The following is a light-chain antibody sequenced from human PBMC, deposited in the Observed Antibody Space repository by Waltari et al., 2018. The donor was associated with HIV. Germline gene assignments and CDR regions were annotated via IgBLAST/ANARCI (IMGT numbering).Light chain of an antibody. CDR1: NSTIGSNY. V-gene: IGLV1-47*01. CDR2: RNN. Sequence: QSVLTQPPPASGTPGTRVPIPCSGSNSTIGSNYLYCSQQFPGTAPKRLIYRNNQRPSGVPDRFSGSKSGTSASLAISGLRSEDEADYYCAAWDDSLSGHVVFGGGTKLTVL. CDR3: AAWDDSLSGHVV. J-gene: IGLJ2*01.